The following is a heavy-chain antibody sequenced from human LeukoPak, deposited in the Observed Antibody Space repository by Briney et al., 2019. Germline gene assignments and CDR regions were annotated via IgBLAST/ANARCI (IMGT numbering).Heavy chain of an antibody. CDR1: GGSISSSSYS. Sequence: PSETLSLTCTVSGGSISSSSYSWGWIRQPPGKGLEWIGSIYYSGSTYYNPSLKSRVTISVDTSKNQFSLKLSSVTAADTAVYYCARHGRITLFDYWGQGTLVTVSS. V-gene: IGHV4-39*01. D-gene: IGHD3-10*01. J-gene: IGHJ4*02. CDR3: ARHGRITLFDY. CDR2: IYYSGST.